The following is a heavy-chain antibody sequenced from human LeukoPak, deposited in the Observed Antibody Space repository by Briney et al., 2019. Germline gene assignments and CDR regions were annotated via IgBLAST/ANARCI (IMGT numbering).Heavy chain of an antibody. J-gene: IGHJ4*02. CDR3: GRALLSLAGDDF. D-gene: IGHD6-6*01. CDR2: INHSGST. Sequence: SETLSLTCAVYGGSFSGYYWSWIRQPPGKGLEWIGEINHSGSTNYNPSLKSRVTISVDTSKNQFALKLSSVTAADTAVYYCGRALLSLAGDDFWGQGTLVTVSS. CDR1: GGSFSGYY. V-gene: IGHV4-34*01.